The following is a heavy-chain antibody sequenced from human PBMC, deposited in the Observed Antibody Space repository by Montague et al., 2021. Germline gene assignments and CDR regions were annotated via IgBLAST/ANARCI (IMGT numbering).Heavy chain of an antibody. D-gene: IGHD1-26*01. Sequence: SETLSLTCAVSGGSFSVYSWTWIRQSPGNRLEWIGEVNERGSSNFNPSLKSRLTISVDTSNNHLSLNLRSVTAADTAVYYCARRGIVGGRQRGYFDAMDVWGQGTAVIVSS. J-gene: IGHJ6*02. CDR2: VNERGSS. CDR3: ARRGIVGGRQRGYFDAMDV. CDR1: GGSFSVYS. V-gene: IGHV4-34*01.